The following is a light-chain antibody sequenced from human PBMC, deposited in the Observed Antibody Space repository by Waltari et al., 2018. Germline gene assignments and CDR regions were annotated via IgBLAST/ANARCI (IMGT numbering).Light chain of an antibody. J-gene: IGKJ2*01. CDR3: QQRSNWPLMYT. CDR1: QSVSSY. Sequence: EIVLTQSPATLSLSPGERATLSCRASQSVSSYLAWYQQKPGQAPRRLIYEASNRATGIPARFSGSGAGTDFTLTISSLEPEDFAVYYCQQRSNWPLMYTFGQGTKLEIK. V-gene: IGKV3-11*01. CDR2: EAS.